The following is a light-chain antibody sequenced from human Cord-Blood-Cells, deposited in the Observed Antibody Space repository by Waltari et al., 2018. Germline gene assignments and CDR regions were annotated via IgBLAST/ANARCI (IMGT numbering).Light chain of an antibody. Sequence: QSALTQPRSVSGSPGQSVTISCTGTSKCVGGYNHVSWYQQHPDKAPKLMLYVVRKRPSCVPARFSRSNSVNTASLTISGLQAEDEADYYCCSYAVSYTLVFGGGTNLTLL. V-gene: IGLV2-11*01. CDR1: SKCVGGYNH. J-gene: IGLJ3*02. CDR2: VVR. CDR3: CSYAVSYTLV.